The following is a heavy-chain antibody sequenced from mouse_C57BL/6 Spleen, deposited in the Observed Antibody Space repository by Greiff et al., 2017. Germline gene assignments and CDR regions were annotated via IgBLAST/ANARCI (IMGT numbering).Heavy chain of an antibody. D-gene: IGHD2-3*01. V-gene: IGHV1-53*01. Sequence: QVQLQQSGTDLVKPGASVKLSCKASGYTFTSYWMHWVKQRPGQGLEWIGNINPSNGGTNYNEKFKSKATLTVDKSSSTAYMQLSSLTSEDSAVYYYAREGIYDGYYNYWGQGTTLTVSS. CDR1: GYTFTSYW. J-gene: IGHJ2*01. CDR3: AREGIYDGYYNY. CDR2: INPSNGGT.